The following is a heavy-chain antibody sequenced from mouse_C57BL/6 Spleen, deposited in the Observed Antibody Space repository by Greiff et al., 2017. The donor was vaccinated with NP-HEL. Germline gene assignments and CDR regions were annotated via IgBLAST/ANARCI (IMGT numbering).Heavy chain of an antibody. CDR1: GYTFTSYG. V-gene: IGHV1-81*01. J-gene: IGHJ4*01. CDR3: ARETITTVARYAMDY. D-gene: IGHD1-1*01. CDR2: IYPRSGNT. Sequence: QVQLKESGAELARPGASVKLSCKASGYTFTSYGISWVKQRTGQGLEWIGEIYPRSGNTYYNEKFKGKATLTADKSSSTAYMELRSLTSEDSAVYFCARETITTVARYAMDYWGQGTSVTVSS.